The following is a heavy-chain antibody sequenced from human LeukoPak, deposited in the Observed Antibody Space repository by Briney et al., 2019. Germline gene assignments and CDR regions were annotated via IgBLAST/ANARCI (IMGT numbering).Heavy chain of an antibody. V-gene: IGHV3-74*01. D-gene: IGHD3-10*01. J-gene: IGHJ6*02. CDR3: AKDLEASGSYVTYYFYYGMDV. Sequence: PGGSLRLSCAASGFTFSTSWMHWLRQGPGKGLVWVSRISTDGSITTYADSVKGRFTISRDISKNTVYLEMNSLRVEDTAVYYCAKDLEASGSYVTYYFYYGMDVWGQGTTVTVS. CDR1: GFTFSTSW. CDR2: ISTDGSIT.